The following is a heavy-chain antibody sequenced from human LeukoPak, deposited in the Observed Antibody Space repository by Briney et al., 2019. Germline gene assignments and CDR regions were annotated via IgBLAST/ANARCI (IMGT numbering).Heavy chain of an antibody. V-gene: IGHV1-18*01. Sequence: ASVKVSCKASGYTFTSYGISWVRQAPGQGLEWMGWISAYNGNTNYAQKLQGRVTMTTDTSTSTAYMELRSLRSDDTAVYYCARARGLLWFGEQNNWFDPWGQGTLVTVSS. CDR2: ISAYNGNT. D-gene: IGHD3-10*01. J-gene: IGHJ5*02. CDR1: GYTFTSYG. CDR3: ARARGLLWFGEQNNWFDP.